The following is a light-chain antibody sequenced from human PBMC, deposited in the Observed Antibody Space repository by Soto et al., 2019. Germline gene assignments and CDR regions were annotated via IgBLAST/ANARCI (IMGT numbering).Light chain of an antibody. V-gene: IGKV3-15*01. CDR2: GAS. J-gene: IGKJ5*01. CDR3: QQYNNWPPIT. Sequence: EVVITQSPFTLSVSRSKRVTFSCRVRQSVRSNLAWYQQKPGQSPRLLIYGASTRATGIPARFSGSGSGTEFTLTISSLQSEDFAVYYCQQYNNWPPITFGQGTRLEI. CDR1: QSVRSN.